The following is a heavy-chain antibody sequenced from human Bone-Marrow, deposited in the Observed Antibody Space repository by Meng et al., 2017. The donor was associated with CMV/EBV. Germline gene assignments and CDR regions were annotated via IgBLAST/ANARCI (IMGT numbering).Heavy chain of an antibody. CDR3: ASLDYYDSSGSHFDY. V-gene: IGHV1-2*02. CDR2: INPNSGGT. CDR1: GYTFTGYY. D-gene: IGHD3-22*01. J-gene: IGHJ4*02. Sequence: SGYTFTGYYMHWVRQAPGQGLEWMGWINPNSGGTNYAQKFQGRVTMTRDTSISTAYMELSRLRSDDTAVYYCASLDYYDSSGSHFDYWGQGTLVTVSS.